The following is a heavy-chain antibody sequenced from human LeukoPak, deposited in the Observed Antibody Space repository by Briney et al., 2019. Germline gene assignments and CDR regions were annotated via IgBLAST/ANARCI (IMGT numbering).Heavy chain of an antibody. CDR3: ARVYPGYNYGYYFDY. V-gene: IGHV1-69*04. J-gene: IGHJ4*02. Sequence: GASVKVSCKASGGTFSSYAISWVRQAPGQGLEWMGRIIPILGIANYAQKFQGRVTITADKSTSTAYMELSSLRSEDTAVYYCARVYPGYNYGYYFDYWGQGTLVTVSS. CDR1: GGTFSSYA. CDR2: IIPILGIA. D-gene: IGHD5-18*01.